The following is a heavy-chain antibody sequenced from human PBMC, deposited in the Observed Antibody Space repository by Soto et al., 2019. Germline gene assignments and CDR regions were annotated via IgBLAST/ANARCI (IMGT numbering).Heavy chain of an antibody. CDR3: AKATRGGAATLIRDY. D-gene: IGHD6-13*01. V-gene: IGHV3-23*01. Sequence: PGGSMRLSCAAAGLTFSIYAMSWVRQAPGKGLEWVSAISGSGGSTYYADSVKGRFTISRDNSKNTLYLQMNSLRADDTAVYYCAKATRGGAATLIRDYWGQGTLVTVSS. J-gene: IGHJ4*02. CDR2: ISGSGGST. CDR1: GLTFSIYA.